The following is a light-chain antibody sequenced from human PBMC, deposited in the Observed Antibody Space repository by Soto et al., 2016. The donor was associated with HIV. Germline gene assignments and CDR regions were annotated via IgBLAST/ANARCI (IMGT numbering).Light chain of an antibody. CDR1: EGISSY. V-gene: IGKV1-8*01. J-gene: IGKJ4*01. Sequence: AIRMTQSPSPLSASTGDRVTITCRASEGISSYLAWYQQKPGKAPQLLIYDASTLKSGVPSRFGGSGSGTDFTLTISSLQPEDFATYYCQQANTFPPPFGGGTKVEIK. CDR2: DAS. CDR3: QQANTFPPP.